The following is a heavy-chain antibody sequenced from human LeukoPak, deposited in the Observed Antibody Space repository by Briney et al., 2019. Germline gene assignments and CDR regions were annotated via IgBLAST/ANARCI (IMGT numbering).Heavy chain of an antibody. D-gene: IGHD2-8*02. CDR2: ISNSGST. CDR1: GGSISSHY. Sequence: PSETLSLTCSVSGGSISSHYWSWIRQPPGKGLEWIGYISNSGSTYYNPSLKSRVTISVDTSKNQFSLKLSSVTAADTAVYYCARVRSGGNWFDPWGQGTLVTVSS. J-gene: IGHJ5*02. V-gene: IGHV4-59*11. CDR3: ARVRSGGNWFDP.